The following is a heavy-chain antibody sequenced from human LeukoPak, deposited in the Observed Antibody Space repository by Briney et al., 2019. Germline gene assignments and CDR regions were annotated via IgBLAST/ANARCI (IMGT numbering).Heavy chain of an antibody. D-gene: IGHD7-27*01. V-gene: IGHV4-39*01. CDR2: IYYSGST. CDR1: GGSISSSSYY. J-gene: IGHJ4*02. CDR3: ATNTGTVFDY. Sequence: SETLSLTCTVSGGSISSSSYYWGWIRQPPGKGLEWIGSIYYSGSTYYNPSLKSRVTISVDTSKNQFSLKLSSVTAADTAVYYCATNTGTVFDYWGQGALVTVSS.